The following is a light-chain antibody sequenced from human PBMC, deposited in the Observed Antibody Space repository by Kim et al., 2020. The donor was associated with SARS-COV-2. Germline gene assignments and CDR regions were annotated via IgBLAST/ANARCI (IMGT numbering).Light chain of an antibody. V-gene: IGLV1-47*01. Sequence: GPGVPIYCSGSSSNIGSNYVYWYQQVPGSAPKLLIYKNDRRPSGVPDRISGSESDTSASLAISGLRSEDEADYYCAAWDDSLSSWVFGGGTKLTVL. CDR1: SSNIGSNY. CDR2: KND. J-gene: IGLJ3*02. CDR3: AAWDDSLSSWV.